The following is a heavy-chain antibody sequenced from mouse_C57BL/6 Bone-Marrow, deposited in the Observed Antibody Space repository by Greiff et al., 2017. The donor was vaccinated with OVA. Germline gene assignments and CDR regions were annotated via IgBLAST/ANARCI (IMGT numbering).Heavy chain of an antibody. CDR3: ARDIYYGSSYGY. CDR2: IHPNSGST. V-gene: IGHV1-64*01. D-gene: IGHD1-1*01. Sequence: VQLKQPGAELVKPGASVKLSCKASGYTFTSYWMHWVKQRPGQGLEWIGMIHPNSGSTNYNEKFKSKATLTVDKSSSTAYMQLSSLTSEDSAVYYCARDIYYGSSYGYGGQGTTLTVSS. J-gene: IGHJ2*01. CDR1: GYTFTSYW.